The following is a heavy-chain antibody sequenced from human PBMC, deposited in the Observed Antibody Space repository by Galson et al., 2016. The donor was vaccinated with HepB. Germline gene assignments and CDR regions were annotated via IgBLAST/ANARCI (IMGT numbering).Heavy chain of an antibody. CDR3: ARASYYYDNSGPYYFDY. D-gene: IGHD3-22*01. CDR2: ISAYSGES. Sequence: SVKVSCKASGYPFTSYAISWVRQAPGQGLEWLGWISAYSGESHYAQKVQGRVTLTTDASARTGYMEMRSLTSDVTAVYYCARASYYYDNSGPYYFDYWGRGTLVTVSS. V-gene: IGHV1-18*04. CDR1: GYPFTSYA. J-gene: IGHJ4*02.